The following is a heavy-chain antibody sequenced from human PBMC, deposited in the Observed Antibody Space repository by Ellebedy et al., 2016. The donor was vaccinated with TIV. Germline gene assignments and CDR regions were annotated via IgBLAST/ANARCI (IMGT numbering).Heavy chain of an antibody. Sequence: SETLSLXXAVYGGSFSGYYWSWIRQPPGKGLEWIGEINHSGSTNYNPSLKSRVTISVDTSKNQFSLKLSSVTAADTAVYYCARLSGTRKGYSSSWHWYFDLWGRGTLVTVSS. J-gene: IGHJ2*01. CDR3: ARLSGTRKGYSSSWHWYFDL. V-gene: IGHV4-34*01. CDR2: INHSGST. D-gene: IGHD6-13*01. CDR1: GGSFSGYY.